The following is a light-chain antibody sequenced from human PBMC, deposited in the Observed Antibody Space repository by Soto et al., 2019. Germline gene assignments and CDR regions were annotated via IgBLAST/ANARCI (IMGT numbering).Light chain of an antibody. Sequence: QSALTQPASVSGSPGQSITISCTGTSSDVGGYNYVSWYQQHPGKAPKLMIYDVNNRPSGVSSRFSGSKSGNTASLTISGLQAEDEADYYCSSCTSSSTVVFGGGTKLTVL. CDR2: DVN. J-gene: IGLJ2*01. CDR3: SSCTSSSTVV. CDR1: SSDVGGYNY. V-gene: IGLV2-14*01.